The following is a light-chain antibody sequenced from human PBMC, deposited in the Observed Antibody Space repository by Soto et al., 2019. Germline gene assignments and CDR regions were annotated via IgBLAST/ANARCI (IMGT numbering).Light chain of an antibody. CDR1: QSISTY. J-gene: IGKJ3*01. Sequence: EIVLTQSPATLSLTRGERATLSCRASQSISTYLAWYQQKPGQAPRLLIYDASNRATGIPARFSGSGSGTDFTLTISSLEPEDFAVYYCQQRSDRLFGPGTTVGIK. V-gene: IGKV3-11*01. CDR3: QQRSDRL. CDR2: DAS.